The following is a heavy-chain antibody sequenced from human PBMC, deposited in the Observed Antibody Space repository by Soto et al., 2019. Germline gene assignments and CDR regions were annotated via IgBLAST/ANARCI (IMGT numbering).Heavy chain of an antibody. CDR3: ARVSGIYYYGMDV. D-gene: IGHD3-10*01. CDR2: INHSGST. V-gene: IGHV4-34*01. Sequence: SETLSIACAVYGGSFSGYYWSWIRQPPGKGLEWIGEINHSGSTNYNPSLKSRVTISVDTSKNQVSLKLSSVTAADTAVYYCARVSGIYYYGMDVWGQGTTVS. J-gene: IGHJ6*02. CDR1: GGSFSGYY.